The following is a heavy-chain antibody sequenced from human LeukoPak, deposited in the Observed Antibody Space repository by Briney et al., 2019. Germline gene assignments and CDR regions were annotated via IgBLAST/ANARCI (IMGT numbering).Heavy chain of an antibody. CDR3: ARERERVACSGDSCYSYNAMDA. Sequence: ASVKVSCKASGYTFTTYGITWVRQAAGQGLEWMGWITAYNGHINYAQNLQGRVTMTTDTATSTAYMELRSLRPDDTAVYYCARERERVACSGDSCYSYNAMDAWGRGTTVTVSS. CDR1: GYTFTTYG. CDR2: ITAYNGHI. J-gene: IGHJ6*02. V-gene: IGHV1-18*01. D-gene: IGHD2-15*01.